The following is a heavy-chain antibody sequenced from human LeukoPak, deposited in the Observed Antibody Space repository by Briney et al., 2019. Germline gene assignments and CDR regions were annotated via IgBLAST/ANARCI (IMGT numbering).Heavy chain of an antibody. CDR2: INPSGGST. Sequence: ASVKVSCKASGYTFTSYYMHWVRQAPGQGLEWMGIINPSGGSTNYAQKFQGRVTITADKSTSTAYMELSSLRSEDTAVYYCGRGARPPHYYYYMDVWGKGTTVTVSS. J-gene: IGHJ6*03. CDR1: GYTFTSYY. V-gene: IGHV1-46*01. D-gene: IGHD5-12*01. CDR3: GRGARPPHYYYYMDV.